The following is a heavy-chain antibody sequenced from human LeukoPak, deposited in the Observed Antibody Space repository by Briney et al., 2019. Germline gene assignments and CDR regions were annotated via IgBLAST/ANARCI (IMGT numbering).Heavy chain of an antibody. CDR1: GFTFSSYG. V-gene: IGHV3-30*18. CDR2: ISYDGSNK. Sequence: GGSLRLSCATSGFTFSSYGMHWVRQAPGKGLEWVAVISYDGSNKYYADSVKGRFTISRDNSKNTLYLQMNSLRAEDTAVYYCAKAGAKVVVAAMYDAFDIWGQGQWSPSLQ. CDR3: AKAGAKVVVAAMYDAFDI. J-gene: IGHJ3*02. D-gene: IGHD2-15*01.